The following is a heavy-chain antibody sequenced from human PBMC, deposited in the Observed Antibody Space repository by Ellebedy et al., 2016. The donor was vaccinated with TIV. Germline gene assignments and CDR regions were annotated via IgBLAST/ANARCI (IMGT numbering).Heavy chain of an antibody. V-gene: IGHV3-13*01. CDR3: ARDRYGMDV. Sequence: GESLKISXAASGFTFSSYDMHWVRQATGKGLEWVSAIGTAGDTYYPGSVKGRFTISRENAKNSLYLQMNSLRAGDTAVYYCARDRYGMDVWGQGTTVTVSS. CDR1: GFTFSSYD. CDR2: IGTAGDT. J-gene: IGHJ6*02.